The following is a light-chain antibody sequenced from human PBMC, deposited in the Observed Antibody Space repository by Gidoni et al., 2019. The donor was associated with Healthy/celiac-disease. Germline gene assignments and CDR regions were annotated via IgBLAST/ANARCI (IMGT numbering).Light chain of an antibody. CDR3: QQRSNWLVT. V-gene: IGKV3-11*01. Sequence: EIVLTQPPATLSLFPGERATLSCRASQSVSSYLAWYQQKPDQAPRLLIYDASNRATGIPARYGGSGYGTNFTLTISSLEPEDFAVYYCQQRSNWLVTFGQGTKLEIK. CDR2: DAS. J-gene: IGKJ2*01. CDR1: QSVSSY.